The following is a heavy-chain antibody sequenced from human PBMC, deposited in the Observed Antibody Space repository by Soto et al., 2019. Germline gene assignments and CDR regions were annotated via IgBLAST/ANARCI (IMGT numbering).Heavy chain of an antibody. Sequence: ASVKVSCKASGYTFTSYYMHWVRQAPGQGLEWMGIINPSGGSTSYAQKFQGRVTMTRDTSTSTVYMELSSLRSDDTAVYYCARGAPLWFGELLSYGMDVWGQGTTVTVSS. J-gene: IGHJ6*02. V-gene: IGHV1-46*01. CDR1: GYTFTSYY. D-gene: IGHD3-10*01. CDR2: INPSGGST. CDR3: ARGAPLWFGELLSYGMDV.